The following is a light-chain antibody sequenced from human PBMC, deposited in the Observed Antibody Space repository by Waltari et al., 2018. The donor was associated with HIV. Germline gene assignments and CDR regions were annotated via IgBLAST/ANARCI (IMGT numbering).Light chain of an antibody. CDR1: SSDVGSYNL. Sequence: QSALTQPASVSGSPGQSITISCTGTSSDVGSYNLVSWYQQHLGKAPKVMIYEVNKRPSGVSNRFSGSKSGNTASLTISGLQAEDEAEYYCCSHAGSSIYFVFGTGTKVTVL. J-gene: IGLJ1*01. V-gene: IGLV2-23*02. CDR2: EVN. CDR3: CSHAGSSIYFV.